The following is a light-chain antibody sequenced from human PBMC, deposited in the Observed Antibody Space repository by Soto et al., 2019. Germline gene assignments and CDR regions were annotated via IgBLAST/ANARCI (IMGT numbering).Light chain of an antibody. CDR2: DAF. J-gene: IGKJ2*01. V-gene: IGKV3-11*01. CDR1: QSVSNS. Sequence: EIVLTQSPATLSLSPGERATLSCRASQSVSNSLAWYQQKPGQAPRLLIYDAFTRATGIPARFSGGGSGTDFTLTISSLEPEDCALYYCQQRSNWPPEYTFGQGTKLEI. CDR3: QQRSNWPPEYT.